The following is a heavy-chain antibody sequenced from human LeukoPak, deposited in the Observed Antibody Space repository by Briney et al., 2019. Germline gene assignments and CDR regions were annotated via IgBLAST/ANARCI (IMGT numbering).Heavy chain of an antibody. J-gene: IGHJ4*02. Sequence: GGSLRLSCAASGFTFSSYWMSWVRQAPGEGLEWVANIKQDGTEKYYMDSVKGRFSISRDNAKNSLYLQMNSLRAEDTAVYYCAKLYGDYGLGDYWGQGTLVTVSS. CDR2: IKQDGTEK. V-gene: IGHV3-7*02. CDR1: GFTFSSYW. D-gene: IGHD4-17*01. CDR3: AKLYGDYGLGDY.